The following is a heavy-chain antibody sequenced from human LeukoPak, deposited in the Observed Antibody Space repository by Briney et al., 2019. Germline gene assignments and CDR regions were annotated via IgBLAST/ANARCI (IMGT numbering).Heavy chain of an antibody. J-gene: IGHJ3*02. CDR1: GFTFSSYW. D-gene: IGHD3-22*01. V-gene: IGHV3-7*01. CDR3: ARMYYYDSSGLTHDAFDI. CDR2: IKQDGSEK. Sequence: PGGSLRLSCAASGFTFSSYWMSWVCQAPGKGLEWVANIKQDGSEKYYVDSVKGRFTISRDNAKNSLYLQMNSLRAEDTAVYYCARMYYYDSSGLTHDAFDIWGQGTMVTVSS.